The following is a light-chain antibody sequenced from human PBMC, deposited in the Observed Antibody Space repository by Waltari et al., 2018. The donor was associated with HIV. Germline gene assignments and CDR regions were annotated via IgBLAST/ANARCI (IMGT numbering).Light chain of an antibody. J-gene: IGLJ2*01. CDR1: RSDVGGYSS. Sequence: QSALTQPPSVSGSPGQSVTISCTGTRSDVGGYSSVSWYQQFPGKVPKRMVYDCDKRPAGVPDRFSGSKSGNTAFLTISGLRAEDEADYYCCSYAGTSTLFGGGTKLTVL. CDR2: DCD. CDR3: CSYAGTSTL. V-gene: IGLV2-11*01.